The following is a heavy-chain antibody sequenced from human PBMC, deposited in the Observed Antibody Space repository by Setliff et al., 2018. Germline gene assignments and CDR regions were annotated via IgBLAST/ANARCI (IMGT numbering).Heavy chain of an antibody. V-gene: IGHV3-7*01. CDR2: INPHGSEK. CDR3: ARRLPYYGMDV. Sequence: GSLRLSCTASGLSYTNDWVSWVRQAPGKGLEWLASINPHGSEKYYADSVKGRFTISRDNAKNSLSLQMNSLRAEDTAIYFCARRLPYYGMDVWGQGTTVTVSS. CDR1: GLSYTNDW. J-gene: IGHJ6*02. D-gene: IGHD2-15*01.